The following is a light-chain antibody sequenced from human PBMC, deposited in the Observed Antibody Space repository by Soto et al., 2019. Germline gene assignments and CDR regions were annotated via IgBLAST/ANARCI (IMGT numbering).Light chain of an antibody. CDR1: QSISIY. J-gene: IGKJ4*01. Sequence: DILMTQSPSSLSASVGDRAIITCRASQSISIYLNWYQQKPGKAPKVLIYAASSLQSGVPSLFSGSGSGTDFTLTITSLPPEDFATYFCQHSYGPSFTFGGGTKVEIK. V-gene: IGKV1-39*01. CDR3: QHSYGPSFT. CDR2: AAS.